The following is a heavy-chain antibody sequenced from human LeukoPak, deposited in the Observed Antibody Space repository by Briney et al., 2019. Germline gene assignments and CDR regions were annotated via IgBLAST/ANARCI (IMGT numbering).Heavy chain of an antibody. Sequence: GGSLRLSCAASGFTFSSYGMSWVRQAPGEGLEWVSAISGSGGNTYYADSVKGRFTISRDNSKNTLYLQMNSLRAEDSAVYYCAVQLWALERYFDYWGQGTLVTVSS. CDR3: AVQLWALERYFDY. CDR1: GFTFSSYG. V-gene: IGHV3-23*01. CDR2: ISGSGGNT. D-gene: IGHD5-18*01. J-gene: IGHJ4*02.